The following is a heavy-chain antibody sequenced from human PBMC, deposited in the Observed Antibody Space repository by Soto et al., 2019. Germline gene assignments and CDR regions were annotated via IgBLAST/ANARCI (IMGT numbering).Heavy chain of an antibody. Sequence: ASVKVSCKASGGTFSSYAISWVRQAPGQGLEWMGGIIPIFGTANYAQKFQGRVTITADESTSTAYMELSSLRSEDTAVYYCARGTLVYCSGGSCYWFDPWGQGTLVTVSS. CDR3: ARGTLVYCSGGSCYWFDP. V-gene: IGHV1-69*13. CDR1: GGTFSSYA. J-gene: IGHJ5*02. CDR2: IIPIFGTA. D-gene: IGHD2-15*01.